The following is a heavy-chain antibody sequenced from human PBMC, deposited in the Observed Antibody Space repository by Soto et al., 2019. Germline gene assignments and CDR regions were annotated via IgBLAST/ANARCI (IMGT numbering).Heavy chain of an antibody. J-gene: IGHJ4*02. CDR1: GGTFSSYT. CDR2: ISAYNGNT. Sequence: ASVKVSCKASGGTFSSYTISWVRQAPGQGLEWMGWISAYNGNTNYAQKLQGRVTMTTDTSTSTAYMELRSLRSDDTAVYYCARVRGEQWLTPVGYFDYWGQGTLVTVSS. V-gene: IGHV1-18*01. D-gene: IGHD6-19*01. CDR3: ARVRGEQWLTPVGYFDY.